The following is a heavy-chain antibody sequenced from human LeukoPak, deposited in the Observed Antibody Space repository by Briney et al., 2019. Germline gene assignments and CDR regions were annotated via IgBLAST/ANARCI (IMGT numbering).Heavy chain of an antibody. CDR1: GASITNTNYY. CDR2: IYYSGRA. J-gene: IGHJ5*02. V-gene: IGHV4-39*01. CDR3: TRRSPGTIFEP. D-gene: IGHD3-3*02. Sequence: PSETLSLTCTVSGASITNTNYYWGWIRQPPGKGLEWIATIYYSGRASYNPSLKSRLATSVDTSKNQFSLKLNSVTAADTAVYSCTRRSPGTIFEPRGQETLVTVS.